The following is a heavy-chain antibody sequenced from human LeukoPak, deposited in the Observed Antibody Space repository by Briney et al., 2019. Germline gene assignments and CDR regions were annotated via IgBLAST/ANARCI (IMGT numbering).Heavy chain of an antibody. CDR1: GFTFSSYT. CDR3: ARGYSGYDPFDY. Sequence: QPGGSLRLSCAASGFTFSSYTMSWVRQAPGKGLEWVSVLYSGGTTYYPGSVKGRFTISRDNSKNTLYLQMNSLRAEDTAVYYCARGYSGYDPFDYWGQGTLVTVSS. J-gene: IGHJ4*02. V-gene: IGHV3-66*01. D-gene: IGHD5-12*01. CDR2: LYSGGTT.